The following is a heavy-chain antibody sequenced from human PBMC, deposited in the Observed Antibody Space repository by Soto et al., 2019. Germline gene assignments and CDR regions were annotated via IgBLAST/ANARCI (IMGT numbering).Heavy chain of an antibody. CDR3: ARDLSISSIAANYEPAFDL. V-gene: IGHV6-1*01. Sequence: PSQTLSLTCAISGDSVSSNSAAWNWIRQSPSRGLEWLGRTYYRSKWYNDYAVSVKSRITINPDTSKNQFSLQLNSVTPEDTAVYYCARDLSISSIAANYEPAFDLWGQGTLVTVPS. CDR2: TYYRSKWYN. CDR1: GDSVSSNSAA. D-gene: IGHD6-6*01. J-gene: IGHJ5*02.